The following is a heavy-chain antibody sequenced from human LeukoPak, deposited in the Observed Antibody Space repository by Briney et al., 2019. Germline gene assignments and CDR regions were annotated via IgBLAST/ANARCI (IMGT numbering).Heavy chain of an antibody. CDR1: GFTFSSYA. D-gene: IGHD6-19*01. J-gene: IGHJ5*02. CDR3: AKDQVQWLVGWFDP. Sequence: GASLRLSCAASGFTFSSYAMSWVRQAPGKGLEWVSAISGSGGSTYYADSVKGRFTISRDNSKNTLYLQMNSLRAEDTVVYYCAKDQVQWLVGWFDPWGQGTLVTVSS. CDR2: ISGSGGST. V-gene: IGHV3-23*01.